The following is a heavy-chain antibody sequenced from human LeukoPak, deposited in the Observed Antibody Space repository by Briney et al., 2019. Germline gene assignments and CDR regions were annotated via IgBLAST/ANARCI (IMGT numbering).Heavy chain of an antibody. CDR1: GGSFSGYY. Sequence: SETLSLTCAVYGGSFSGYYWSWIRQPPGKGLEWIGEINHSGSTNYNPSLKSRVTISVDTSKNQFSLKLSSVTAADTAVYYCARDLPHYAILTGYSYNWFDPWGQGTLVTVSS. CDR3: ARDLPHYAILTGYSYNWFDP. J-gene: IGHJ5*02. D-gene: IGHD3-9*01. CDR2: INHSGST. V-gene: IGHV4-34*01.